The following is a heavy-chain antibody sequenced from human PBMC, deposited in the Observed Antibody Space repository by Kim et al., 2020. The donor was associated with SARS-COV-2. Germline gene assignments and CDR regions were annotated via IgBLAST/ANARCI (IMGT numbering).Heavy chain of an antibody. CDR3: ARDLYYVYDY. Sequence: TIYYADSVQGRFTISRDNAKNSLYLQMNSLRDEDTAVYYCARDLYYVYDYWGQGTLVTVSS. J-gene: IGHJ4*02. V-gene: IGHV3-48*02. D-gene: IGHD3-10*02. CDR2: TI.